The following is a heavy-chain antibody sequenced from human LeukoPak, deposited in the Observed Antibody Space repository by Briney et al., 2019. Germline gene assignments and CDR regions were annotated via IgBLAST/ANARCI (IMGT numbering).Heavy chain of an antibody. Sequence: GGSLRLSCAASGFTFTSYDMSWVRQAPGKGLEWVSYISSSGNTIYYADSVKGRFTISRDNAKNSLYLQMNSLRAEDTSVYYCAREGYSPYWGQGTLVTVSS. J-gene: IGHJ4*02. CDR3: AREGYSPY. CDR1: GFTFTSYD. D-gene: IGHD6-13*01. V-gene: IGHV3-48*01. CDR2: ISSSGNTI.